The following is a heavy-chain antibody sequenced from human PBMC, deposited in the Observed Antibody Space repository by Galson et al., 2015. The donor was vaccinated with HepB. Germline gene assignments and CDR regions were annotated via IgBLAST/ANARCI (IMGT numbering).Heavy chain of an antibody. Sequence: SLRLSCAASGFIFGDYAMSWFRQAPGKGLEWVGFIRSKAYGGTTKFAASVKGRFTISRDDSKSIAYLQMNSLKGEDTAVYYCARVLRPYYDDSSGYGDYWGQGTLVTVSS. V-gene: IGHV3-49*03. D-gene: IGHD3-22*01. CDR3: ARVLRPYYDDSSGYGDY. J-gene: IGHJ4*02. CDR1: GFIFGDYA. CDR2: IRSKAYGGTT.